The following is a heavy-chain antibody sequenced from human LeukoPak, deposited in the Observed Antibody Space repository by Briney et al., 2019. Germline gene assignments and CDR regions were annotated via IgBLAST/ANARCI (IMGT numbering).Heavy chain of an antibody. CDR3: ARVRADDYGDYGPGDY. Sequence: GGSLRLSCAASGFTFSSYSMNWVRQAPGKGLEWVSSISSSSSYIYYADSVKGRFTISRDNAKNSLYLQMNSLRAEDTAMYYCARVRADDYGDYGPGDYWGQGTLVTVSS. CDR2: ISSSSSYI. V-gene: IGHV3-21*01. CDR1: GFTFSSYS. J-gene: IGHJ4*02. D-gene: IGHD4-17*01.